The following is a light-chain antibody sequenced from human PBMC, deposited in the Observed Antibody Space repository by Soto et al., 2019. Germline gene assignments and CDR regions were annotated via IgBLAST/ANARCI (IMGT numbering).Light chain of an antibody. V-gene: IGKV1-39*01. Sequence: IKMYQSPSSLSASIGDRVTITCRASQSISSYLNWYQQKPGKAPKLLIYAASSLQSGVPSRFSGSGSGTDFTLTISSLEPEDFAVYYCQQRSNWLWTFGQATKV. CDR2: AAS. CDR3: QQRSNWLWT. J-gene: IGKJ1*01. CDR1: QSISSY.